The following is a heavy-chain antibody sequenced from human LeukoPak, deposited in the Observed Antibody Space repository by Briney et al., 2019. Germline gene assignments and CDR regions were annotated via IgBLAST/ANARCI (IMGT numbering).Heavy chain of an antibody. J-gene: IGHJ4*02. CDR2: INHSGST. CDR3: AVSSYTGGLDY. CDR1: GGSFSGYY. D-gene: IGHD3-16*02. V-gene: IGHV4-34*01. Sequence: SETLSLTCAVYGGSFSGYYWSWIRQPPGKGLEWIGEINHSGSTNYNPSLKGRVTISVDTSKNQFSLKLSSVTAADTAVCYCAVSSYTGGLDYWGQGTLVTVSS.